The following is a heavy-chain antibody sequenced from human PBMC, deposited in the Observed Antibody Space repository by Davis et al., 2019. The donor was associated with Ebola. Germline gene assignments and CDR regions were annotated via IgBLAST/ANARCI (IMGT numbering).Heavy chain of an antibody. V-gene: IGHV4-34*03. CDR2: INYSGST. J-gene: IGHJ6*02. CDR1: GGSFSGYY. CDR3: YGDYYYYGMDV. D-gene: IGHD4-17*01. Sequence: MPSETLSLTCAVYGGSFSGYYWSWIRQPPGKGLEWIGEINYSGSTNYNPSLKSRVTISVDTSKNQFSLRLSSVTAADTAVYYCYGDYYYYGMDVWGQGTTVTVSS.